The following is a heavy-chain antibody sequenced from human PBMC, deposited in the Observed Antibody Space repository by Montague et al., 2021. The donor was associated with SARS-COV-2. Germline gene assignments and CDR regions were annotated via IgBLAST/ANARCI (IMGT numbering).Heavy chain of an antibody. CDR2: IYSSGST. Sequence: TLSLTCTVSGGSVRSGSYYWSWIRQPAGKGLEWIGRIYSSGSTNYNPSLKSRVTMSVDTSKSQFSLTVNSVTAADTAMYYCARDPGLAGYTAGLGYWGQGTLVTVSS. CDR3: ARDPGLAGYTAGLGY. CDR1: GGSVRSGSYY. V-gene: IGHV4-61*02. J-gene: IGHJ4*02. D-gene: IGHD3-16*01.